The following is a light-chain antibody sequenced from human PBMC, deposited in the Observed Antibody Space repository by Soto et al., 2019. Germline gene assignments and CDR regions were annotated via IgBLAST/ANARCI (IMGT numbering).Light chain of an antibody. Sequence: QSALAQPPSASGSPGQSVTISCTGTSSDVGDNYVSWYQKHLGKAPKLIIYEVTLRPSGVPDRFSCSKSGNTASLTVSGLQAADEADYYCSAYAGSNTFVFGTGTKLTVL. CDR3: SAYAGSNTFV. J-gene: IGLJ1*01. V-gene: IGLV2-8*01. CDR1: SSDVGDNY. CDR2: EVT.